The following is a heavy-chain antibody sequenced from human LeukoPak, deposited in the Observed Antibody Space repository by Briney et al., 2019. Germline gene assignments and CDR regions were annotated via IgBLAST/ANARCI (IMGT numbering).Heavy chain of an antibody. D-gene: IGHD6-13*01. CDR2: IYFSGST. Sequence: SETLSLTCTVSGGSISSYFWSWIRQPPGKGLEWIAYIYFSGSTNYNPSLKSRVTISVDTSKNQFSLKLSSVTAADTAAYYCARGQGSSWTGWFDPWGQGTLVTVSS. V-gene: IGHV4-59*01. J-gene: IGHJ5*02. CDR3: ARGQGSSWTGWFDP. CDR1: GGSISSYF.